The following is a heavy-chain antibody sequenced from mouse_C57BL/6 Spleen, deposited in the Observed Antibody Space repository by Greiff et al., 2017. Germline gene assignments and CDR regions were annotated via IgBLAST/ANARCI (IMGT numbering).Heavy chain of an antibody. J-gene: IGHJ3*01. CDR3: SRSGVYYDYDERFAY. D-gene: IGHD2-4*01. V-gene: IGHV1-9*01. CDR1: GYTFTGYW. Sequence: VQLQQSGAELMKPGASVTLSCKATGYTFTGYWIEWVKQRPGHGLEWIGEILPGGGSTNYNEKFKGKPTFTADTSSNTAFMQHSSLTTEDSAIYYCSRSGVYYDYDERFAYWGQGTLVTVSA. CDR2: ILPGGGST.